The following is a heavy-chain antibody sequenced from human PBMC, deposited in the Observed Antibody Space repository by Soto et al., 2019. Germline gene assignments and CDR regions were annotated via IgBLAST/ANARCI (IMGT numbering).Heavy chain of an antibody. V-gene: IGHV4-4*07. Sequence: QVQLQESGPGLVKPSETLSLTCSVSGFSISSYYWTWIRQSAGKGLEWLGRVYTSGTTNYNPSLKSRVTMSMDTSKNQFSLKLSSVTDADTAVYYCARDMMTWGSNGGDFDIWGQGTMVTVSS. CDR3: ARDMMTWGSNGGDFDI. D-gene: IGHD3-16*01. CDR1: GFSISSYY. J-gene: IGHJ3*02. CDR2: VYTSGTT.